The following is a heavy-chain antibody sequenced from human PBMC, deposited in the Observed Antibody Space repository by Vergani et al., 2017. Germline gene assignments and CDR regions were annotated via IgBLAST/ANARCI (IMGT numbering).Heavy chain of an antibody. D-gene: IGHD2-21*01. V-gene: IGHV3-23*01. Sequence: EVQLLESGGNLIQPGGSLRLSCGASGFTFSSYAMSWVRLAPGKGLQWVSAISGSGGNTFYTDSVKGRFTISRDNSKDTLYLQMNSLRVEETAIYYCAKARDPKCKGGNCYSYYYGLDLWGQGTTVTVSS. CDR2: ISGSGGNT. CDR1: GFTFSSYA. CDR3: AKARDPKCKGGNCYSYYYGLDL. J-gene: IGHJ6*02.